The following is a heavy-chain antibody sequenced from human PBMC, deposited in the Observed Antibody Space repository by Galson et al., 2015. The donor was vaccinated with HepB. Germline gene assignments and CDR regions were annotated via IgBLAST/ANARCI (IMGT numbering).Heavy chain of an antibody. J-gene: IGHJ6*03. CDR2: ISSSSTTI. V-gene: IGHV3-48*01. Sequence: SLRLSCAASGFSFSTYSMNWVRQAPGKGLEWVSYISSSSTTIYYADSVKGRFTISRDNAKNSVYLQMYSLRAEDTALYYCARSLNFWSARPYYYYMDVWGKGTTVTVSS. D-gene: IGHD3-3*01. CDR1: GFSFSTYS. CDR3: ARSLNFWSARPYYYYMDV.